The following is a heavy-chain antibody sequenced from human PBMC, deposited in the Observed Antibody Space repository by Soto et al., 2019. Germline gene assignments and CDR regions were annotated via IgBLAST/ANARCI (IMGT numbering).Heavy chain of an antibody. J-gene: IGHJ4*02. V-gene: IGHV4-39*01. CDR3: ASSYCSGGSCYSGPFDY. CDR2: IYYSGST. D-gene: IGHD2-15*01. Sequence: SETLSLTCTVSGGSISSSSYYWGWIRQPPGKGLEWIGSIYYSGSTFYNPSLKSRVTISVDTSKNQFSLKLSSVTAADTAVYYCASSYCSGGSCYSGPFDYWGQGTLVTVSS. CDR1: GGSISSSSYY.